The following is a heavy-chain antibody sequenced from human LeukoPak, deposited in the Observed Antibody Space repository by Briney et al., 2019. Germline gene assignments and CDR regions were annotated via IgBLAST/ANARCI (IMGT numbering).Heavy chain of an antibody. CDR1: GYTSPDYY. J-gene: IGHJ5*02. Sequence: ASVKVSCKTSGYTSPDYYKHWVRQAPGQGLEWMGWVNPNTGGTNYEQKFQGRVTMTWDTSIRTAYMEVSSLRSDDTAVYYCARSPGGICHSCNWFDAWGQGTVVTVSS. CDR2: VNPNTGGT. V-gene: IGHV1-2*02. D-gene: IGHD1-14*01. CDR3: ARSPGGICHSCNWFDA.